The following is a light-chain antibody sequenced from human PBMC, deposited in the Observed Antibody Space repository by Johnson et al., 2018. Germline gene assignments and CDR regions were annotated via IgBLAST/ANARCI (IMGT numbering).Light chain of an antibody. J-gene: IGLJ1*01. V-gene: IGLV1-51*02. CDR3: GTWDSRLSAGNV. Sequence: QSVLTQPPSVSAAPGQKVTISCSGSSSNIGNNYVSWYQQLPGTAPKLLIYENNKRPSGIPDRFSGSKSGTSATLGITGLQTVDEADYYCGTWDSRLSAGNVFGTGTKVTVL. CDR2: ENN. CDR1: SSNIGNNY.